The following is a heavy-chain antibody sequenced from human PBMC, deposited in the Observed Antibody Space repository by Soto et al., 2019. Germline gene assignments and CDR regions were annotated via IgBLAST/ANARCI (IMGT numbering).Heavy chain of an antibody. V-gene: IGHV3-9*01. CDR3: AKDNRRYCSSTSCYVFDY. CDR2: ISWNSGSI. J-gene: IGHJ4*02. Sequence: EVQLVESGGGLVQPGRSLRLSCAASGFTFDDYAMHWVRQAPGKGLEWVSGISWNSGSIGYVDSVKGRFTISRDNAKNSLYLQMNSLRAEDTALYYCAKDNRRYCSSTSCYVFDYWGQGTLVTVSS. D-gene: IGHD2-2*01. CDR1: GFTFDDYA.